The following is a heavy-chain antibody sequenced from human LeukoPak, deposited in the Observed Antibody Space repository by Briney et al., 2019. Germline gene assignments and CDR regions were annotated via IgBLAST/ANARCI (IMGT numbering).Heavy chain of an antibody. D-gene: IGHD1-26*01. CDR1: GFTFSDHY. Sequence: GGSLRLSCAASGFTFSDHYMDWVRQAPGKGLEWVGRIRNKANSYTTEYAASVKGRFTISRDDSKDSLYLQMNSLKCEDTAVYYCAREWDSGSYYLGYFDYWGQGTLVTVSS. J-gene: IGHJ4*02. CDR2: IRNKANSYTT. CDR3: AREWDSGSYYLGYFDY. V-gene: IGHV3-72*01.